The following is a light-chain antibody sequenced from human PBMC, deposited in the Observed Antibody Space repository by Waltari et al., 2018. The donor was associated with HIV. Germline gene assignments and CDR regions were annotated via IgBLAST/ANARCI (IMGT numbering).Light chain of an antibody. V-gene: IGLV1-44*01. CDR1: SSTMGSTL. Sequence: HSVLTQPPSASGAPGQRVTLSCSGTSSTMGSTLLNWSQQLPGTAPKLLIYSNNQRPSGVPDRFSGSKSGTSASLAISGLQSEDEADYYCAAWDDSLNGWVFGGGTKLTVL. CDR2: SNN. CDR3: AAWDDSLNGWV. J-gene: IGLJ3*02.